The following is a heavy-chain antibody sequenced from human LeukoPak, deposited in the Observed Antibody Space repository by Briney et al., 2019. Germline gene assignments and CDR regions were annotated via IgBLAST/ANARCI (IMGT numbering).Heavy chain of an antibody. CDR2: INYSGST. Sequence: PSETLSLACAVYGGSFSGYYWSWIRQPPGKGLEWIGEINYSGSTDYNPSLKSRVTISMDTSKNQVSLKLSSVTAADTAVYFCACAPNWNFFDYWGQGILVTVSS. J-gene: IGHJ4*02. D-gene: IGHD1-20*01. CDR3: ACAPNWNFFDY. V-gene: IGHV4-34*01. CDR1: GGSFSGYY.